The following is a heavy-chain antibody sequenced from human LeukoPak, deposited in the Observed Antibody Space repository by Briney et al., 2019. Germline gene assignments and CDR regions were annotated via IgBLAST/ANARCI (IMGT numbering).Heavy chain of an antibody. V-gene: IGHV3-21*01. D-gene: IGHD3-22*01. CDR3: ARDYHDSSGYYSGFDY. J-gene: IGHJ4*02. Sequence: GGSLRLSCAASGFTFSSYSMNWVRQAPGKGLEWVSSISSSSSYIYYADSVKGRFTISRDNAKNSLYLQMNSLRAEDTAVYYCARDYHDSSGYYSGFDYWGQGTLVTVSS. CDR1: GFTFSSYS. CDR2: ISSSSSYI.